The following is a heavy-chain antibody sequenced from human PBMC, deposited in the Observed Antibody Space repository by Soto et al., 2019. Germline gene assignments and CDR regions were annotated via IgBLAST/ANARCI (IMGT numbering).Heavy chain of an antibody. CDR2: IFYRGNT. CDR3: TRHAIIPKLQYSMDV. Sequence: SETLSLTCTVSGGSISGYYWSWIRQPPGKGLEWIGYIFYRGNTLYNPSLQSRVTISVDTSKNQFFLGLTSVTAADTAVYYCTRHAIIPKLQYSMDVWGQGASVTVSS. V-gene: IGHV4-59*01. J-gene: IGHJ6*02. D-gene: IGHD1-1*01. CDR1: GGSISGYY.